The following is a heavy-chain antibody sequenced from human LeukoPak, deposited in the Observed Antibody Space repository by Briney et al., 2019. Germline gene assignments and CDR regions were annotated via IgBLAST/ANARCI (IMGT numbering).Heavy chain of an antibody. J-gene: IGHJ4*02. CDR3: ARSDSSGYIPHDY. D-gene: IGHD3-22*01. Sequence: SGTLSLTCAVSSSSISSSNWWSWVRQPPGKGLEWIGEIYHSGSTNYNPSLKSRVTISVDKSKNQFSLKLSSVTAADTAVYYCARSDSSGYIPHDYWGQGTLVTVSS. CDR1: SSSISSSNW. CDR2: IYHSGST. V-gene: IGHV4-4*02.